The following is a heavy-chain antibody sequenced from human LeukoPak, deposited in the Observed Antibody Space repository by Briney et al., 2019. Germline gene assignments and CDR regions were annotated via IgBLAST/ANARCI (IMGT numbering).Heavy chain of an antibody. J-gene: IGHJ4*02. CDR1: GGSFSGYY. CDR2: INHSGST. CDR3: ACIAAAGTDY. V-gene: IGHV4-34*01. Sequence: PSETLSLTCAVYGGSFSGYYWSWIRQPPVKGLEWIGEINHSGSTNYNPSLKSRVTISVDTSKNQFSLKLSSVTAADTAVYYCACIAAAGTDYWGQGTLVTVSS. D-gene: IGHD6-13*01.